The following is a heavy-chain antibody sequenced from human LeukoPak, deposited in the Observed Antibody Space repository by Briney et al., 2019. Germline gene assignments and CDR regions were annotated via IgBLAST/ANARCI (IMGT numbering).Heavy chain of an antibody. V-gene: IGHV3-9*01. CDR1: GFTFDDYA. Sequence: GRSLRLSCAASGFTFDDYAMHWVRQAPGKGLEWVSGISWNSGSIGYADSVKGRFTISRDNAKNSLYLQMNSLRAEDTALYYCAKPPLDYLGQGTLVTGSS. CDR3: AKPPLDY. CDR2: ISWNSGSI. J-gene: IGHJ4*02.